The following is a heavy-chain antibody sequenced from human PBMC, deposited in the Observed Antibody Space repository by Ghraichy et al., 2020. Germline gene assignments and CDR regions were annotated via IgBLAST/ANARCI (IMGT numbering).Heavy chain of an antibody. D-gene: IGHD4-23*01. CDR2: ITSSSRNT. CDR3: ARGSTVLRFFYYAGMDV. CDR1: GFSFSGYS. V-gene: IGHV3-48*02. Sequence: GGSLRLSCVGSGFSFSGYSMNWVRQSPGKGLEWVSYITSSSRNTSYADSVKGRFTISRDNAQNSLYLQMNSLRDEDTAVYYCARGSTVLRFFYYAGMDVWRQGTTVPVSS. J-gene: IGHJ6*02.